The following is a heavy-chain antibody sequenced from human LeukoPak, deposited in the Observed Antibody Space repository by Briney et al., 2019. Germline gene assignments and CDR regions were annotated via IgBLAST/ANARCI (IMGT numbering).Heavy chain of an antibody. V-gene: IGHV3-23*01. CDR3: AKGGSGWLYYFDY. J-gene: IGHJ4*02. D-gene: IGHD6-19*01. CDR2: ISGSGGNT. Sequence: PGGSLRLSCAASGFTFSSHAMSWVRQAPGKGLEWVSAISGSGGNTYYADSVKGRFTISRDNSKNTLYLQMNSLRAEDTAVYYCAKGGSGWLYYFDYWGQGTLVTVSS. CDR1: GFTFSSHA.